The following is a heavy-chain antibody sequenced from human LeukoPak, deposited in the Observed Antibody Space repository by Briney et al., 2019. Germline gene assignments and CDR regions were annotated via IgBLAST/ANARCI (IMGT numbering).Heavy chain of an antibody. V-gene: IGHV3-48*03. CDR2: ISSSGSTI. J-gene: IGHJ4*02. CDR1: GFTFRSYE. CDR3: ARLYCSGASCYANLDY. D-gene: IGHD2-15*01. Sequence: PGGSLRLSCAVSGFTFRSYEMNWVRQAPGKGLEWVSYISSSGSTIYYADSVRGRFTISRDNAENSLYLQMNSLTAEDTAVYYCARLYCSGASCYANLDYWGQGTLVAVSS.